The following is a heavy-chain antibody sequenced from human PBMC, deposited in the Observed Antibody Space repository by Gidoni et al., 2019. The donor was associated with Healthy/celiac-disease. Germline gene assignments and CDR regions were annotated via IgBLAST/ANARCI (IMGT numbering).Heavy chain of an antibody. D-gene: IGHD6-19*01. Sequence: ESPSRGLEWLGRTYYRSKWYNDYAVSVKSRITINPDTSKNQFSLQLNSVTPEDTAVYYCARQLAERGSGWYYAFDIWGQGTMVTVSS. CDR3: ARQLAERGSGWYYAFDI. CDR2: TYYRSKWYN. J-gene: IGHJ3*02. V-gene: IGHV6-1*01.